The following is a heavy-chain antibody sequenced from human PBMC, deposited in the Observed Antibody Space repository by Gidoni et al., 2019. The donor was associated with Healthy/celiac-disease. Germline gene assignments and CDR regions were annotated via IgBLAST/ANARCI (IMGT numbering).Heavy chain of an antibody. D-gene: IGHD5-12*01. J-gene: IGHJ4*02. CDR3: ARKGNIVASRHYFDY. CDR2: IIPIFGTA. CDR1: GCTFSSYA. Sequence: QVQLVQSGAEVKKPGSSVKVSCKASGCTFSSYAISWVRQAPGQGLEWMGGIIPIFGTANYAQKFQGRVTITADESTSTAYMELSRLRSEDTAGYYCARKGNIVASRHYFDYWGQGTLVTVSS. V-gene: IGHV1-69*01.